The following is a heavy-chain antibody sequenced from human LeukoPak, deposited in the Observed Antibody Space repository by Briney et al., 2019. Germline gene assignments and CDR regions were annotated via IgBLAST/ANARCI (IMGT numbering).Heavy chain of an antibody. CDR3: AKDRASSWAIDS. CDR1: GLTFSSCA. D-gene: IGHD6-13*01. J-gene: IGHJ4*02. CDR2: ISYDGSIK. V-gene: IGHV3-30*18. Sequence: SGGSLRLSCAASGLTFSSCAMHWVRQAPGKGLDWVAVISYDGSIKYCADSVKGRCTISRDDSKNTLYLQMNSLTPDGTAIYYCAKDRASSWAIDSWGQGTLVTVSS.